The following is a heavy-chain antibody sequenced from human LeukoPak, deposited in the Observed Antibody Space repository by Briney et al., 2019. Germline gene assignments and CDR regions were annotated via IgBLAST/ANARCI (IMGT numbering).Heavy chain of an antibody. D-gene: IGHD3/OR15-3a*01. CDR3: AGGRYYGLGSRPGYIEH. CDR1: GFSVNNNY. Sequence: GGSLRLSCAASGFSVNNNYMNWVRQATGKGLEWVSLMDNFGLKYYAASAEGRVTISRDSSTDTVYLQLDSLRAEDTAVYYCAGGRYYGLGSRPGYIEHWGQGTLVTVSS. J-gene: IGHJ4*02. V-gene: IGHV3-53*01. CDR2: MDNFGLK.